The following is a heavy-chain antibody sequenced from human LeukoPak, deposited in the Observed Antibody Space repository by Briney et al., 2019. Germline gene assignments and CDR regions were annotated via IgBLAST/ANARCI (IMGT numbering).Heavy chain of an antibody. CDR2: ISSSSTYI. J-gene: IGHJ4*02. Sequence: GETLRLSCAASGFTFSSYNMNWVRQAPGKGLEWVSSISSSSTYIYYADSVRGRFTISRDNAKNSLYLQMNSLRAEDTAVYYCAKDQWKPDYWGQGTLVSVSS. CDR3: AKDQWKPDY. D-gene: IGHD1-26*01. V-gene: IGHV3-21*01. CDR1: GFTFSSYN.